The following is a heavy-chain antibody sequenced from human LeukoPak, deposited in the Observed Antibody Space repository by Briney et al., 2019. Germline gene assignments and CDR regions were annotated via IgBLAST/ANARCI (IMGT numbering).Heavy chain of an antibody. CDR3: ATDPPTTYGDHGY. J-gene: IGHJ4*02. D-gene: IGHD4-17*01. V-gene: IGHV1-24*01. CDR1: GYTLTELS. CDR2: FDPEDGET. Sequence: ASVRVSCKVSGYTLTELSMHWVRQAPGKGLEGMGGFDPEDGETIYAQKFQGRVTMTEDTSTDTAYMELSSLRSEDTAVYYCATDPPTTYGDHGYWGQGTLVTVSS.